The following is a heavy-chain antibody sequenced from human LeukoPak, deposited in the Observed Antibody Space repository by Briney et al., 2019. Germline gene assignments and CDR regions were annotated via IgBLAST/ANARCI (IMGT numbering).Heavy chain of an antibody. D-gene: IGHD3-3*01. Sequence: PGGSLRLSCAASGFTFSSYAMSWVRQAPGKGLEWVGRIKSKTDGGTTDYAAPVKGRFTISRDDSKNTLSLQMNSLKTEDTAVYYCATHITYHDFWSTGIYYYYYAMDVWGQGTTVTVSS. V-gene: IGHV3-15*01. J-gene: IGHJ6*02. CDR2: IKSKTDGGTT. CDR3: ATHITYHDFWSTGIYYYYYAMDV. CDR1: GFTFSSYA.